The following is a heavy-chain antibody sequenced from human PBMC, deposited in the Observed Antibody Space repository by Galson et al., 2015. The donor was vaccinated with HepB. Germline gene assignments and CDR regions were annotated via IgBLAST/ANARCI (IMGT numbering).Heavy chain of an antibody. CDR1: GFTFSSYS. D-gene: IGHD3-9*01. V-gene: IGHV3-48*01. Sequence: SLRLSCAASGFTFSSYSMNWVRQAPGKGLGWVSYISSSSSTIYYADSVKGRFTISRDNAKNSLYLQMNSLRAEDTAVYYCAREDYDILTGYPNFDYCDQGSLGTVAS. J-gene: IGHJ4*02. CDR3: AREDYDILTGYPNFDY. CDR2: ISSSSSTI.